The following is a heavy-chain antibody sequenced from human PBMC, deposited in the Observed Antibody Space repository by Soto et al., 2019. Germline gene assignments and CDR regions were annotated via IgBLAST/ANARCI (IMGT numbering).Heavy chain of an antibody. V-gene: IGHV3-74*01. J-gene: IGHJ6*02. CDR2: INSDGSST. CDR1: RFTFSNHW. D-gene: IGHD5-18*01. Sequence: EVQLVESGGGLVQPGGSLRLSCAVARFTFSNHWMNWVRQAPGKGLVWVSRINSDGSSTFYADSVKGRFTISRDNAKNTVYLQMNSLRGDDTAVYYCARGIQYRYGMDVWGQGTTVTVSS. CDR3: ARGIQYRYGMDV.